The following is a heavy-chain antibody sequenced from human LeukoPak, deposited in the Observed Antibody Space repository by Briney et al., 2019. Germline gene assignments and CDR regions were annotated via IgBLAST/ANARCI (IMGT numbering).Heavy chain of an antibody. D-gene: IGHD3-3*01. J-gene: IGHJ5*02. CDR2: ISSDDTA. Sequence: GGSLRLSCLASGFTFGTHSMSWVRQGPGKALEWLSAISSDDTAYYADSVKGRFIVSRDNSKNTVYLQLNSLRAEDTAIYFCVKEYALWHEEGNWFDPWGQGTLVTVSS. CDR3: VKEYALWHEEGNWFDP. V-gene: IGHV3-23*01. CDR1: GFTFGTHS.